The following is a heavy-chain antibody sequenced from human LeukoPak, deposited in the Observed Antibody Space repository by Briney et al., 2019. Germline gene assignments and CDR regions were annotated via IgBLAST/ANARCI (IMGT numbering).Heavy chain of an antibody. CDR3: ARDPPGIAASGTYY. J-gene: IGHJ4*02. CDR2: IYSRGGT. Sequence: GGSLRLSCAVSGFSVSNNYMNWVRQAPGKGLEWVSLIYSRGGTSYADSVKGRFTISRASSKNTLFLQMNSLRVEDTAVYYCARDPPGIAASGTYYWGQGTLVTVSS. V-gene: IGHV3-53*01. CDR1: GFSVSNNY. D-gene: IGHD6-13*01.